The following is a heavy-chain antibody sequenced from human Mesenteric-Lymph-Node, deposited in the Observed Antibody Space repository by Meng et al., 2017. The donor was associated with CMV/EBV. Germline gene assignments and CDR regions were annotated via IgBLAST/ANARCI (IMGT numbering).Heavy chain of an antibody. CDR2: IKSKTDGGTT. CDR1: GVTFNNAW. Sequence: GESLKISCAASGVTFNNAWMTWVRQAPGKGLERVGRIKSKTDGGTTDCAAPVKGRFTISRDDSRNTLYLQMNSLKTEDTAVYYCTTAATVTSGAFDIWGQGTLVTVSS. J-gene: IGHJ3*02. CDR3: TTAATVTSGAFDI. V-gene: IGHV3-15*01. D-gene: IGHD4-11*01.